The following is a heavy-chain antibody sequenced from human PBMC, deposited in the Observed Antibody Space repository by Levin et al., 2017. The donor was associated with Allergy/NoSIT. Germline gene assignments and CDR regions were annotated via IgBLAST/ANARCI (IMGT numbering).Heavy chain of an antibody. CDR3: AKGYKAARPSYYYYGMDV. D-gene: IGHD6-6*01. Sequence: PGGSLRLSCAASGFTFSSYAMSWVRQAPGKGLEWVSAISGSGGSTYYADSVKGRFTISRDNSKNTLYLQMNSLRAEDTAVYYCAKGYKAARPSYYYYGMDVWGQGTTVTVSS. CDR2: ISGSGGST. V-gene: IGHV3-23*01. J-gene: IGHJ6*02. CDR1: GFTFSSYA.